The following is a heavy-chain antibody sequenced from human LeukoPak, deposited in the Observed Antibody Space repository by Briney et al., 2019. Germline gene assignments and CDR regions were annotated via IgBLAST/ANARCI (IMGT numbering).Heavy chain of an antibody. CDR3: ARDSLGTSSGWFDP. CDR1: GFTFSSYG. V-gene: IGHV3-33*01. J-gene: IGHJ5*02. CDR2: IWSDGTNK. Sequence: GGSLRLSCAASGFTFSSYGMHWVRQAPGKGLEWVAVIWSDGTNKYYTDSVKGRFTISRDNSKNTLSLQMNGLRTEDTAVYYCARDSLGTSSGWFDPWGQGTLVTVSS. D-gene: IGHD6-19*01.